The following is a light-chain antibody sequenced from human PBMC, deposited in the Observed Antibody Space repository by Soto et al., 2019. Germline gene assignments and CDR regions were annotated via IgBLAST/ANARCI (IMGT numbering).Light chain of an antibody. CDR2: DVR. Sequence: QSALTQPASVSGSPGQSITISCTGTSSDVGGYNHVSWYQQFPGKAPKLMIYDVRNRPSGVSNRFSGSKSGNTASLTISGLQAEDEADYYCSSYTSSSTRVFGTGTKLTVL. CDR3: SSYTSSSTRV. CDR1: SSDVGGYNH. V-gene: IGLV2-14*01. J-gene: IGLJ1*01.